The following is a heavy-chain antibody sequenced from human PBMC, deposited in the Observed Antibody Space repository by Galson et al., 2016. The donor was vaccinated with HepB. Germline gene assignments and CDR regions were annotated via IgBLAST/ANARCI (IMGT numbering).Heavy chain of an antibody. CDR1: GYTFTNYG. V-gene: IGHV1-18*01. CDR3: ARSRISDAAGGTYYYGVDG. J-gene: IGHJ6*02. CDR2: ISDYNGNT. D-gene: IGHD2-15*01. Sequence: SVKVSCKASGYTFTNYGITWVRQAPGQGLEWMGRISDYNGNTQYAQKLQGRVSMTTDTSTNTAYMELRSLRSDDTAVYYCARSRISDAAGGTYYYGVDGWGRGTTVTVSS.